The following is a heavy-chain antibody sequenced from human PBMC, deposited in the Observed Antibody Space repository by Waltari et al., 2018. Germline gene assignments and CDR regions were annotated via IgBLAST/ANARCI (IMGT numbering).Heavy chain of an antibody. D-gene: IGHD1-26*01. CDR1: GYTLTALS. CDR2: FDPEDGET. V-gene: IGHV1-24*01. Sequence: QVQLVQSGAEVKKPGASVKVSCKVSGYTLTALSMHWVRQAPGKGLEWMGGFDPEDGETIYAQKFQGRVTMTEDTSTDTAYMELSSLRSEDTAVYYCATNSGSYYGYYYYMDVWGKGTTVTISS. CDR3: ATNSGSYYGYYYYMDV. J-gene: IGHJ6*03.